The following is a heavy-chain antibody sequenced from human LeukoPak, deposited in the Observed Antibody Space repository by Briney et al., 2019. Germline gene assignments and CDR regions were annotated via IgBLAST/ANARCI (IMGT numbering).Heavy chain of an antibody. Sequence: GASVKVSCKASGYTFTSYYMHWVRQAPGQGLEWMGWISVYNGNTNYAQKLQGRVTMTTDTSTSTAYMELRSLRSDDTAVYYCARSLTMIVINALDYWGQGTLVTVSS. V-gene: IGHV1-18*04. D-gene: IGHD3-22*01. CDR3: ARSLTMIVINALDY. J-gene: IGHJ4*02. CDR1: GYTFTSYY. CDR2: ISVYNGNT.